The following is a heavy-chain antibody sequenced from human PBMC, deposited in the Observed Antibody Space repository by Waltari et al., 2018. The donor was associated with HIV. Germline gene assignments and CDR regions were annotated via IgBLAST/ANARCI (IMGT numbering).Heavy chain of an antibody. CDR1: GDSMNNGGFY. CDR3: ARLGSGNFFPTRIDY. V-gene: IGHV4-39*02. CDR2: GSYSGFT. Sequence: QLQLQESGPGLVKPSETLSLSCAVSGDSMNNGGFYWGWIRQSPGRGLEWIGSGSYSGFTYYNPSLKSRVSISIDASKIHFSLSLRSVTAADTAMYYCARLGSGNFFPTRIDYWGQGTPVTVSS. J-gene: IGHJ4*02. D-gene: IGHD3-10*01.